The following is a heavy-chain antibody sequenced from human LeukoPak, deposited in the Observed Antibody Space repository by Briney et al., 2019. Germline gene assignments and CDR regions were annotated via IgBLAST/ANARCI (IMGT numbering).Heavy chain of an antibody. V-gene: IGHV1-69*13. Sequence: SVTVSCTVSGGTFSSYAISWVRQAPGPGLELMGGIIPIFGTANYAQTFQGRVTITADESTSTAYMELSSLRSEDTAVYYCARDQQQLNDAFDIWGQGTMVTVSS. CDR2: IIPIFGTA. D-gene: IGHD6-13*01. CDR3: ARDQQQLNDAFDI. CDR1: GGTFSSYA. J-gene: IGHJ3*02.